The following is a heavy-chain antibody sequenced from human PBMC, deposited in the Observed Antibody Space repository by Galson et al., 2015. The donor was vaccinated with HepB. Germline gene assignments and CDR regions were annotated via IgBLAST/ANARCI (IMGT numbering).Heavy chain of an antibody. J-gene: IGHJ3*02. CDR3: VKYCSGGSCYPDAFDI. V-gene: IGHV3-64D*06. D-gene: IGHD2-15*01. Sequence: SLRLSCAASGFTFSSYAMHWVRQAPGKGLEYVSAISSNGGSTYYADSVKGRFTISRDNSKNTLYLQMSSLRAEDTAVYYCVKYCSGGSCYPDAFDIWGQGTMVTVSS. CDR1: GFTFSSYA. CDR2: ISSNGGST.